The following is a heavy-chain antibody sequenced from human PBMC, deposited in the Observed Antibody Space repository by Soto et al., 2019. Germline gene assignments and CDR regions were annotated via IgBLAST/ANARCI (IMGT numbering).Heavy chain of an antibody. Sequence: QVQLVQSGAEVKKPGASVKVSCKASGYTFTSYGISWVRQAPGQGREWMGWISAYNGNTNYAPKLQGRVNMTTDTSTSTAYMELRSLRSDDTAVYYCARDETYDVWSGYHNWFDTWGQGTLVTVSS. J-gene: IGHJ5*02. CDR3: ARDETYDVWSGYHNWFDT. D-gene: IGHD3-3*01. V-gene: IGHV1-18*01. CDR1: GYTFTSYG. CDR2: ISAYNGNT.